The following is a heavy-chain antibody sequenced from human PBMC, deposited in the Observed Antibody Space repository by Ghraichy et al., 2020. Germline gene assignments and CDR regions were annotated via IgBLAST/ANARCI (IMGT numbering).Heavy chain of an antibody. CDR2: INQDGSKK. D-gene: IGHD3-10*01. CDR3: AREIYGPGSY. CDR1: GFTFSSYW. V-gene: IGHV3-7*01. Sequence: GGSLRLSCTASGFTFSSYWLTWVRQAPGKGLEWVANINQDGSKKYYLGSGEGRFTISRDNAKNSVYLQMNSLRAEDTAIYYCAREIYGPGSYWGQGTSVTVSS. J-gene: IGHJ4*02.